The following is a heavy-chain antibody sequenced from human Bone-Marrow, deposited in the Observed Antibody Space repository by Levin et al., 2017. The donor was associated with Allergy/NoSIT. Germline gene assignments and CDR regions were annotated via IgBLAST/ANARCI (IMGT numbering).Heavy chain of an antibody. Sequence: GGSLRLSCAASGFTVSSNYMSWVRQAPGKGPEWVSVIYSGGSTYYADSVKGRFTISRDNSKNTLYLQMNSLRAEDTAVYYCARVWFGELLSHWCQGTLVTVSS. D-gene: IGHD3-10*01. CDR2: IYSGGST. V-gene: IGHV3-53*01. J-gene: IGHJ4*02. CDR3: ARVWFGELLSH. CDR1: GFTVSSNY.